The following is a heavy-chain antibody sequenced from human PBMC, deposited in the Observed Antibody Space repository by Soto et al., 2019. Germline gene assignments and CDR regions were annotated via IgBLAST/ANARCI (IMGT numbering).Heavy chain of an antibody. CDR1: GGSISPYY. CDR2: IFYSGST. Sequence: ETLSLTCTVSGGSISPYYWSWIRQPPGKGLEWIGYIFYSGSTNYNPSLKSRVTISVDTSENQFSLKLTSVTAADTAVYYCARHPSASGDYFDYWGQGTLVTVSS. D-gene: IGHD6-25*01. V-gene: IGHV4-59*08. J-gene: IGHJ4*02. CDR3: ARHPSASGDYFDY.